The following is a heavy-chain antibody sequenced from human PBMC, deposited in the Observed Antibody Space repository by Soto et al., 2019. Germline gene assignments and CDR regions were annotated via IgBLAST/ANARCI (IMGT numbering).Heavy chain of an antibody. V-gene: IGHV2-70*11. CDR2: IDWDDDK. J-gene: IGHJ4*02. CDR3: ARSTYYYDSSGYGFYYFDY. CDR1: GFSLSTSGMC. D-gene: IGHD3-22*01. Sequence: ESGPTLVNPPPTPTLARTFSGFSLSTSGMCVSWIRQPPGKALGWLARIDWDDDKYYSTSLKTRLTISKDTSKNQVVLTMTNMDPVDTATYYCARSTYYYDSSGYGFYYFDYWGQGTLVTVSS.